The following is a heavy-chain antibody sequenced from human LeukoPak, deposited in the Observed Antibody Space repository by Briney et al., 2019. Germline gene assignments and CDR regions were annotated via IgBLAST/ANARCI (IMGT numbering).Heavy chain of an antibody. CDR2: INPNSGVT. V-gene: IGHV1-2*02. Sequence: GASLKGSCKASVYTFTSYFMHWGRQAPVQGLECIGCINPNSGVTNYAQKFQGRVTMTRDTSINTAYMELSRLRSDDTAVYYCARATFYYDNDAFDIWGQGTMVTVSS. CDR1: VYTFTSYF. CDR3: ARATFYYDNDAFDI. J-gene: IGHJ3*02. D-gene: IGHD3-22*01.